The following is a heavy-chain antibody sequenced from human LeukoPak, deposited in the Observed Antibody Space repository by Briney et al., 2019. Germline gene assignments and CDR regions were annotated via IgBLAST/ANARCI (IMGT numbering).Heavy chain of an antibody. D-gene: IGHD3-10*01. V-gene: IGHV3-21*01. CDR3: ARPLYGSGGSSFDY. J-gene: IGHJ4*02. Sequence: GGSLRLSCAASGFTFSDYTMSWVRQAPGKGLEWVSSISGSSSYIYYADSVKGRFTISRDNAKNSLYLQMNSLRAEDTAVYYCARPLYGSGGSSFDYWGQGTLVTASS. CDR1: GFTFSDYT. CDR2: ISGSSSYI.